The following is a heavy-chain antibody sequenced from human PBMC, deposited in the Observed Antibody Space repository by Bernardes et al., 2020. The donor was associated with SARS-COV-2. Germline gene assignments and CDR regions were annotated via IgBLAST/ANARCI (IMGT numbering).Heavy chain of an antibody. CDR1: GFPFSSYW. Sequence: GGSLRLSCAASGFPFSSYWMSWVRQAPGKGLEWVANIKEDGSAKYYVDSVKGRFTISKDNARNTLSLQMNSLRVEDSAVYYCASPRYGHWGHGTLVTVSS. V-gene: IGHV3-7*03. CDR2: IKEDGSAK. D-gene: IGHD3-9*01. J-gene: IGHJ4*01. CDR3: ASPRYGH.